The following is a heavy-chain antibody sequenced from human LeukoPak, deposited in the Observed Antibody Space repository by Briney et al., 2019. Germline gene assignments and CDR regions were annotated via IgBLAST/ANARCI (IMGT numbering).Heavy chain of an antibody. CDR2: INPNSDVT. V-gene: IGHV1-2*02. J-gene: IGHJ4*02. D-gene: IGHD3-10*01. CDR1: GYMFTGNH. Sequence: ASVKVSCKASGYMFTGNHIHWVRQAPGQGLEWMGWINPNSDVTNYAQKFQGRVTMTRDTSINTAYMELSRLRYDDTAVYYCARDFMVRGVTTPDYWGQGTLVTVSS. CDR3: ARDFMVRGVTTPDY.